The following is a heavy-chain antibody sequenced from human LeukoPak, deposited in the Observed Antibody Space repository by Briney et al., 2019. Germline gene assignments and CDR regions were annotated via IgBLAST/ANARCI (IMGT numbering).Heavy chain of an antibody. V-gene: IGHV3-11*01. D-gene: IGHD3-3*01. Sequence: PGGSLRLSRAASGFTFSDYYMSWIRQAPGKGLEWVSYISSSGSTIYYADSVKGRFTISRDNAKNSLSLQMNSLRAEDTAVYYCARGRLGVVDAFDIWGQGTMVTVSS. CDR3: ARGRLGVVDAFDI. CDR2: ISSSGSTI. CDR1: GFTFSDYY. J-gene: IGHJ3*02.